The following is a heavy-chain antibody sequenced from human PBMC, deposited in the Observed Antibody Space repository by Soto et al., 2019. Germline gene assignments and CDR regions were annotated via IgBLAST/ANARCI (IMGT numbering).Heavy chain of an antibody. J-gene: IGHJ4*02. CDR1: GFTFSSYS. CDR2: ISSSSSTI. Sequence: GGSLRLSCAASGFTFSSYSMNWVRQAPGKGLEWVSYISSSSSTIYYADSVKGRFTISRDNAKNSLYLQMNSLRDEDTAVYYCARDSRGRDTYYYDSSGYSFEYWGQGTLVTVSS. CDR3: ARDSRGRDTYYYDSSGYSFEY. V-gene: IGHV3-48*02. D-gene: IGHD3-22*01.